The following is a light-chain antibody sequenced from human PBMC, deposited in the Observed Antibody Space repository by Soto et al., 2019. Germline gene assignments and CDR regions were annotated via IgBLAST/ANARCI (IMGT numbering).Light chain of an antibody. CDR3: SAYTDRGVFVV. J-gene: IGLJ2*01. CDR2: EVS. V-gene: IGLV2-14*01. Sequence: QSVLTQPASVSGSPAQSITISCTGTSSDVGGYNYVSWYQQHPGRAPKLTIYEVSRRPSGVSDRFSGSKSGNTASLTISGLQAEDEADYYCSAYTDRGVFVVFGGGTKVTVL. CDR1: SSDVGGYNY.